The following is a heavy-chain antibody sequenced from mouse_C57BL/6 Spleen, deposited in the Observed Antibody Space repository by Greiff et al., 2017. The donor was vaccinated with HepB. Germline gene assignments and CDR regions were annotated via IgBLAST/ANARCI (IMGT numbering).Heavy chain of an antibody. CDR3: ARDDGSRFDY. V-gene: IGHV5-16*01. CDR1: GFTFSDYY. CDR2: INYDGSST. Sequence: EVQLVESEGGLVQPGRSMKLSCTASGFTFSDYYMAWVRQVPEKGLEWVANINYDGSSTYYLDSLKSRFIISRDNAKNILYLQMSSLKSEDTATYYCARDDGSRFDYWGQGTTLTVSS. D-gene: IGHD1-1*01. J-gene: IGHJ2*01.